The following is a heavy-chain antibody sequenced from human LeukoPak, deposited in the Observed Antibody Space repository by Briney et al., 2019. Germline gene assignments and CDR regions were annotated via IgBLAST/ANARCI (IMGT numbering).Heavy chain of an antibody. CDR3: ARGFLDFDF. V-gene: IGHV3-33*01. J-gene: IGHJ4*01. CDR2: IWYDGTDT. Sequence: GKSQRLSCVATGFTFSRFNMHWVRQAPGKGLEWVALIWYDGTDTYYADAVKGRFTISRDDSKNTVYLQMNSLRAEDTAFYYCARGFLDFDFWGHGTLVTVSS. D-gene: IGHD3-3*01. CDR1: GFTFSRFN.